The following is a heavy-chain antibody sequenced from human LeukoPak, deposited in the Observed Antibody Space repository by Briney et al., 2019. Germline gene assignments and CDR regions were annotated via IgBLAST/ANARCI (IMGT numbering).Heavy chain of an antibody. CDR3: ARDRVVGLGIDNAFDI. CDR2: IIPVFGTA. J-gene: IGHJ3*02. V-gene: IGHV1-69*01. CDR1: GGTFSTYA. D-gene: IGHD2-15*01. Sequence: SVKVSFKASGGTFSTYAISWVRQAPGPGLEWMGGIIPVFGTANYAQKFQGRVTITADESTSTAYMELSSLRSEDTAVFYCARDRVVGLGIDNAFDIWGHGTMVTVSS.